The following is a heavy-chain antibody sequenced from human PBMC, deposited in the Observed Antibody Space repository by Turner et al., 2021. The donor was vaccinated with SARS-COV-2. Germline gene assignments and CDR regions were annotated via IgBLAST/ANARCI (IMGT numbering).Heavy chain of an antibody. J-gene: IGHJ6*02. CDR1: GGSISSRSNY. V-gene: IGHV4-39*01. CDR3: ATSTVAGTELNYYGMDV. D-gene: IGHD6-13*01. Sequence: QLQLLESGPGLVKPSETLSLTCAVSGGSISSRSNYWGWIRQPPGKGLEWIGSIYYSGSTYYNPSLKSRVTISVDTSKNQFSLKLSSVTAADTAVYYCATSTVAGTELNYYGMDVWGQGTTVTVSS. CDR2: IYYSGST.